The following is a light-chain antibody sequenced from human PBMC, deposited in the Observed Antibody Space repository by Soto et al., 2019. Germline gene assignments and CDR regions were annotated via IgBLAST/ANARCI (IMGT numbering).Light chain of an antibody. Sequence: QSVLTQPASVSGSPGQSITISCTGTSSDVGAYNYVSWYQHHPGKAPKLMIYDVGDRPSGISNRFSGSKSGNTASLTISGLKAEDEADYYCASYTSSDTLVFGGGTKVTVL. V-gene: IGLV2-14*03. J-gene: IGLJ2*01. CDR3: ASYTSSDTLV. CDR2: DVG. CDR1: SSDVGAYNY.